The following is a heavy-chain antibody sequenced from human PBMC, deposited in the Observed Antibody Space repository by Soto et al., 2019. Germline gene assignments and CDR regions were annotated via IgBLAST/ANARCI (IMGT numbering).Heavy chain of an antibody. CDR3: ARAGIAAAGTPYPYY. J-gene: IGHJ4*02. V-gene: IGHV3-11*01. CDR2: ISSSGSTI. D-gene: IGHD6-13*01. Sequence: GRSQRLWSGAAGVTCSDYYVSWIRQAPGKGLEWVSYISSSGSTIYYADSVKGRFTISRDNAKNSLYLQMNSLRAEDTAVYYCARAGIAAAGTPYPYYWGQGTLVTVSS. CDR1: GVTCSDYY.